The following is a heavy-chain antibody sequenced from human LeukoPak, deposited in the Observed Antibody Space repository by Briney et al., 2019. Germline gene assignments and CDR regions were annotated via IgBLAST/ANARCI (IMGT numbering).Heavy chain of an antibody. CDR2: IKSKTDGGTT. V-gene: IGHV3-15*01. D-gene: IGHD2-2*01. J-gene: IGHJ4*02. CDR3: TTDPVYCSSTSCYQDFDY. CDR1: AFTFSNAW. Sequence: PGGSLRLSCAASAFTFSNAWMSWVRQAPGKGLEWVGRIKSKTDGGTTDYAAPVKGRFTISRDDSKNTLYLQMNSLKTEDTAVYYCTTDPVYCSSTSCYQDFDYWGQGTLVTVSS.